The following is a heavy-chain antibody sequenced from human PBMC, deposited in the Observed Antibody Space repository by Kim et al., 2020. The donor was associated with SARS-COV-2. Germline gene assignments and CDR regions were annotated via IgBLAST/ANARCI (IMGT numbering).Heavy chain of an antibody. Sequence: GGSLRLSCAASGFTFSSYGMHWVRQAPGKGLEWVAVISYYGSNKYYADSVKGRFTISRDNSKNTLYLQMNSLRAEDTAVYYCARDLWGDGSGLISFWGQGTLVTVSS. CDR2: ISYYGSNK. CDR3: ARDLWGDGSGLISF. V-gene: IGHV3-33*05. J-gene: IGHJ4*02. CDR1: GFTFSSYG. D-gene: IGHD3-10*01.